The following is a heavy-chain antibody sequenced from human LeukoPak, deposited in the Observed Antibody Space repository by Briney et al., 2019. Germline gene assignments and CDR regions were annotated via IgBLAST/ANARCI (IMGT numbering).Heavy chain of an antibody. CDR1: GFTFSSYA. Sequence: PGRSLRLSCAASGFTFSSYAMSWVRQAPGKGLEWVSAISSSGGNTYYADSVKGRFTISRHNSKNTLYLQMNRLRAEGTGGYYCAIGGSNYDYLGYSFDCWGQGALVAVSS. J-gene: IGHJ4*02. CDR3: AIGGSNYDYLGYSFDC. D-gene: IGHD5-12*01. CDR2: ISSSGGNT. V-gene: IGHV3-23*01.